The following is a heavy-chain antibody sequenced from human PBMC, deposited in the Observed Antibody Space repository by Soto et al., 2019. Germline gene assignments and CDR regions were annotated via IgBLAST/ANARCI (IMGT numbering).Heavy chain of an antibody. CDR1: GFTFSGSA. V-gene: IGHV3-73*01. Sequence: GGSLRLSCAASGFTFSGSAMHWVRQASGKRMEWVGRIRSKANSYATAYSVSVKGRFTISRDDSKNTVYLQMNSLKTEDTAVYYCARDKIPYSSSSGSYNWFDPWGQGTLVTVS. CDR3: ARDKIPYSSSSGSYNWFDP. D-gene: IGHD6-6*01. J-gene: IGHJ5*02. CDR2: IRSKANSYAT.